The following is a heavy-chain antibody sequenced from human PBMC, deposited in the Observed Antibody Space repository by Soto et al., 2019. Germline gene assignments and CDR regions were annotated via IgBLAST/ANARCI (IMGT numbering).Heavy chain of an antibody. Sequence: ASVKVSCKASGYTFNTYSISWVRQAPGQGLEWMGWISGYNGDTHYAQKFQGRVTMTTDTSTSTAYMELRSLRSDDTAMYYCARENVLSYVDTAMVDYFDYRRQLTLVPVSS. CDR1: GYTFNTYS. CDR2: ISGYNGDT. V-gene: IGHV1-18*01. D-gene: IGHD5-18*01. CDR3: ARENVLSYVDTAMVDYFDY. J-gene: IGHJ4*02.